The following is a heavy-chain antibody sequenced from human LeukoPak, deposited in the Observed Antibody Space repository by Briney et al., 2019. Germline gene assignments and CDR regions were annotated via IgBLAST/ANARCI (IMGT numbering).Heavy chain of an antibody. CDR1: GFTVSNNY. D-gene: IGHD3-10*01. V-gene: IGHV3-53*01. CDR2: IYSGGDT. J-gene: IGHJ3*02. CDR3: AKEAKGVLGAFDI. Sequence: PGGSLRLSCAASGFTVSNNYMNWVRQAPGKGLEWVSLIYSGGDTHYADSVKGRFTISRDNSKNTLYLQRNSLRAEDTAVYYCAKEAKGVLGAFDIWGQGTMVTVSS.